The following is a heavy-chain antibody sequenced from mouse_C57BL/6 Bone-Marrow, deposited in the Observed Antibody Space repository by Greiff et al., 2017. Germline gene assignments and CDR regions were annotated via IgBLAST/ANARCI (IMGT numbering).Heavy chain of an antibody. CDR2: ISGGGSYT. D-gene: IGHD1-1*01. Sequence: EVQLVESGGGLVKPGGSLKLSCAASGFTFSSYAMSWVRQTPEKRLEWVATISGGGSYTSYPDNVKGRFTISRDNAQNNLYLQMSHLKSEDTAMYYCAREDYGSSQFAYWGQGTLVTVSA. J-gene: IGHJ3*01. CDR3: AREDYGSSQFAY. V-gene: IGHV5-4*01. CDR1: GFTFSSYA.